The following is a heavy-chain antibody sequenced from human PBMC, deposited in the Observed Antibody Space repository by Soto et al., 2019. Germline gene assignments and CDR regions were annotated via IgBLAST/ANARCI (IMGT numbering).Heavy chain of an antibody. CDR3: ARDDFWSGYYRYFDY. V-gene: IGHV3-11*01. D-gene: IGHD3-3*01. CDR1: GFGFSDYY. CDR2: ISTSSSSI. J-gene: IGHJ4*02. Sequence: GSLRLSCAASGFGFSDYYMSWIRQAPGKGLEWISYISTSSSSIYYADSVKGRFTISRDNAKNSLYLQMNSLRAEDTAVYYCARDDFWSGYYRYFDYWGQGALVTVSS.